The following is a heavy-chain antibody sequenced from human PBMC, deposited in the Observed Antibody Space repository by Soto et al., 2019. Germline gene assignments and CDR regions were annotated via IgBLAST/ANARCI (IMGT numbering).Heavy chain of an antibody. Sequence: QVQLVQSGGEVKKPGASVKVSCKTSGYTFTEYGVTWVRQATGEGLEWMGRISASNGKGNYAQRMQERVTMTIDTSTTTAYMDLRNLRSDDTAVYYCARQHNDFWSGYPDFDYWGQGTLVTVSS. V-gene: IGHV1-18*04. J-gene: IGHJ4*02. CDR2: ISASNGKG. CDR1: GYTFTEYG. CDR3: ARQHNDFWSGYPDFDY. D-gene: IGHD3-3*01.